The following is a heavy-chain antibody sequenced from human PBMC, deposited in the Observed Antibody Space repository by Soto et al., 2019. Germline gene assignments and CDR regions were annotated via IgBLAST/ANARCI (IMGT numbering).Heavy chain of an antibody. D-gene: IGHD6-19*01. CDR3: ARDGDGSGWFFLAY. Sequence: ASVKVSCKASGYTFTSYAMHWVRQAPGQRLEWMGWINAGNGNTKYSQKFQGRVTITRDTSASTAYMELSSLRSEDTAAYYCARDGDGSGWFFLAYWGQGTLVTVSS. V-gene: IGHV1-3*01. CDR2: INAGNGNT. CDR1: GYTFTSYA. J-gene: IGHJ4*02.